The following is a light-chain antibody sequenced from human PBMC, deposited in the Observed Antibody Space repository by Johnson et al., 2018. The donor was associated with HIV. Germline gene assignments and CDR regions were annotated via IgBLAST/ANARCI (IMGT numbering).Light chain of an antibody. Sequence: QLVLTQPPSVSAAPGQKVTISCSGSNSNIGNNYVSWYQQLPGTAPKLLIYDNNKRPSGIPDRFSGSKSGTSATLSITGLQTGDEADYYCETWDSSLSAGVFGTGTKVTVL. CDR1: NSNIGNNY. J-gene: IGLJ1*01. CDR3: ETWDSSLSAGV. V-gene: IGLV1-51*01. CDR2: DNN.